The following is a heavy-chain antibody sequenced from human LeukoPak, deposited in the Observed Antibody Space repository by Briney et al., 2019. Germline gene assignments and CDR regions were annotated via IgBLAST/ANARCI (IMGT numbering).Heavy chain of an antibody. D-gene: IGHD6-19*01. CDR2: IGGDGGGT. CDR3: ARDLGGVAEHYFDY. J-gene: IGHJ4*02. Sequence: GGSLRLSCAASGFTFSAYAMHWVRQAPGKGLEYVSAIGGDGGGTYYANSVKGRFTISRDNSKNTLYLHMGSLTTEDMADYYCARDLGGVAEHYFDYWGQGILVTVSS. V-gene: IGHV3-64*01. CDR1: GFTFSAYA.